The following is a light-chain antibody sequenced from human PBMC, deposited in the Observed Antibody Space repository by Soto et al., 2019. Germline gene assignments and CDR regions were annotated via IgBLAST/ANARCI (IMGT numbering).Light chain of an antibody. CDR3: QQIFSAPLT. J-gene: IGKJ4*01. CDR2: GAS. V-gene: IGKV1-39*01. CDR1: QSINTY. Sequence: DIQMTQSPSSVSASVGDRVTITCRASQSINTYLNWYRQKPGQAPKLLIYGASSLQTGVPARFSGSGSETEFTLSISSLQAEDFAIYFCQQIFSAPLTFGGGTKVDIK.